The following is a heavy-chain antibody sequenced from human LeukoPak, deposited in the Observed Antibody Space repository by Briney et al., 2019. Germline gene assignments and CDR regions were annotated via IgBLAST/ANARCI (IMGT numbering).Heavy chain of an antibody. CDR3: VREVWERYFDV. D-gene: IGHD1-26*01. V-gene: IGHV4-4*07. CDR1: GGPISSYY. Sequence: SETLSLTCTVPGGPISSYYWSWIRQPAGKGLEWIGRIYTSRSSNYNPSLKSRDTMTLNPYKNQFSLKLTSVTPADTASYYCVREVWERYFDVWGRGTLVTVSS. CDR2: IYTSRSS. J-gene: IGHJ2*01.